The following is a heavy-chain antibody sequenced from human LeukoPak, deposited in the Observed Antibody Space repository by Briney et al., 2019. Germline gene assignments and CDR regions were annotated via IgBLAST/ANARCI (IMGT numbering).Heavy chain of an antibody. J-gene: IGHJ5*02. V-gene: IGHV3-30*02. Sequence: GGSLRPSCAASGFIFSSYGMHWVRQAPGKGLEWVAFIRYDGSDKYYADSVKGRFTISRDNSKNTLYLQMNSLRAEDTALYYCARVRGSSSALVRYNWFDPWGQGTLVTVSS. CDR3: ARVRGSSSALVRYNWFDP. CDR2: IRYDGSDK. CDR1: GFIFSSYG. D-gene: IGHD6-19*01.